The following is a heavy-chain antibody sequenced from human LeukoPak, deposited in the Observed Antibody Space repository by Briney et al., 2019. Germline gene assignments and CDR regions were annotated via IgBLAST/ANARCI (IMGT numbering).Heavy chain of an antibody. D-gene: IGHD6-25*01. CDR3: AKDIPDSSSGWPGGMDV. V-gene: IGHV3-30*18. CDR1: GFTFSSYG. Sequence: GGSLRLSCAASGFTFSSYGMHWVRQAPGKGLEWVAVISYDGSNKYYADSVKGRFTISRDNSKNTLYLQMNSLRAEDTAVYYCAKDIPDSSSGWPGGMDVXXXXXXVXVSS. CDR2: ISYDGSNK. J-gene: IGHJ6*01.